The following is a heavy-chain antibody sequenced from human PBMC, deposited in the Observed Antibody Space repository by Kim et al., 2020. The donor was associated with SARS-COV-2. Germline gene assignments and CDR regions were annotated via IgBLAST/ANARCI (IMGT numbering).Heavy chain of an antibody. J-gene: IGHJ4*02. D-gene: IGHD1-26*01. V-gene: IGHV3-30*01. CDR3: ARPASGSYYGYFDY. Sequence: ADYVKSHLNISSDNSKNTLYLQMNSLRAEDTAVYYCARPASGSYYGYFDYWGQGTLVTVSS.